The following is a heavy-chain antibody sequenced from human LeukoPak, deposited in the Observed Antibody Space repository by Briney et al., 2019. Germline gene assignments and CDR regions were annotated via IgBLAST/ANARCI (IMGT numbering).Heavy chain of an antibody. D-gene: IGHD1-1*01. V-gene: IGHV3-30*18. CDR3: AKAETMTQRGYFDY. CDR1: GFIFSNYG. J-gene: IGHJ4*02. Sequence: GGSLRLSCAASGFIFSNYGMHWVRQAPGKGLGWVAVVSYDGSNKYYADSVKGRFTISRDNSKNTLSLQMSSLRAEDTAVYYCAKAETMTQRGYFDYWGQGTLVTVSS. CDR2: VSYDGSNK.